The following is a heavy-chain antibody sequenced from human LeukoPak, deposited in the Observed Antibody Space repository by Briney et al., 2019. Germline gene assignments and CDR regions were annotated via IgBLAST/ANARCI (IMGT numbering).Heavy chain of an antibody. J-gene: IGHJ4*02. CDR1: GFTFSSFG. V-gene: IGHV3-7*01. CDR2: IKQDGREK. Sequence: PGGSLRLSCAASGFTFSSFGMSWVRPAPGKGREWVANIKQDGREKYYVDSVKGRFTISRDNAKNSLYLQMNSLRAVDTAVYYCARDLDPSSSPFPYYFDYWGQGTLVTVSS. CDR3: ARDLDPSSSPFPYYFDY. D-gene: IGHD6-6*01.